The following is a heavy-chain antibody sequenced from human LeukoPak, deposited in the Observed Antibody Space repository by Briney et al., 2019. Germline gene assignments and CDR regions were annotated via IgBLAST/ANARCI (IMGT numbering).Heavy chain of an antibody. CDR2: IYYSGST. V-gene: IGHV4-39*01. J-gene: IGHJ4*02. CDR3: ARASGSYHFDY. Sequence: SETLSLTCSVSGGSISSSSYYWGWIRQPPGKGLEWIGSIYYSGSTYYNPSLKSRVTISVDTSKNQFSLKLSSVAAADTAVYYCARASGSYHFDYWGQGTLVTVSS. D-gene: IGHD1-26*01. CDR1: GGSISSSSYY.